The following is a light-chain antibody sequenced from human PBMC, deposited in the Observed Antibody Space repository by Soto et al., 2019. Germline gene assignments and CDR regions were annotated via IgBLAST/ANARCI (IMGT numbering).Light chain of an antibody. CDR1: QTIDSW. J-gene: IGKJ1*01. V-gene: IGKV1-5*03. CDR3: QQYHIYSGT. Sequence: DIQMTQSPSTLSASVGDSVTITCRASQTIDSWLAWYQQRPGKPPNLLIYKASTLASGVPSRFSGSGSGTEFTLTINSLQPDDFATYYCQQYHIYSGTFGQGTKVEIK. CDR2: KAS.